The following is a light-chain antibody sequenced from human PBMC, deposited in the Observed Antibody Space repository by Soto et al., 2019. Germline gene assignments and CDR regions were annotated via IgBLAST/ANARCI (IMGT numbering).Light chain of an antibody. CDR2: DAS. CDR1: QSVSSY. CDR3: QQRSNWIT. V-gene: IGKV3-11*01. J-gene: IGKJ5*01. Sequence: EIMLTQSQGTLSLSPGEGATLSCRASQSVSSYLAWYQQKPGQAPRLLIYDASNRATGIPARFSGSGSGADFTLTISSLEPEDFAVYHCQQRSNWITFGQGTRLEIK.